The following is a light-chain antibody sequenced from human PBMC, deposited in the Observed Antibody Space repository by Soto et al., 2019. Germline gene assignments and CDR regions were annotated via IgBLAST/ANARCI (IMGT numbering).Light chain of an antibody. CDR1: QSVSSA. J-gene: IGKJ2*01. CDR2: GAS. V-gene: IGKV3-15*01. Sequence: EIVMTQSPATLSVSPGEGATLSCRASQSVSSALAWYQQKPGQAPRLLIYGASTRATGIPVRFSSSGSGTEFTLTIGSLQSEDFAVYYCQQYNNWPPYTFGQGTKLEIK. CDR3: QQYNNWPPYT.